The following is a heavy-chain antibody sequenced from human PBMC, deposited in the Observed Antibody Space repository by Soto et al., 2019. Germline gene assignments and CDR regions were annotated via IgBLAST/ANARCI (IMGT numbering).Heavy chain of an antibody. CDR1: GFTFSSYD. Sequence: EVQLVESGGGLVQPGGSLRLSCAASGFTFSSYDFHWVRQATGKGLEWVSGICTAGDTYYAGSVKGRFIMSRENAKNSLYLQMNSLRAGDTAVYYCTRWADGFDYWGQGTLVTVSS. V-gene: IGHV3-13*01. D-gene: IGHD1-26*01. CDR3: TRWADGFDY. CDR2: ICTAGDT. J-gene: IGHJ4*02.